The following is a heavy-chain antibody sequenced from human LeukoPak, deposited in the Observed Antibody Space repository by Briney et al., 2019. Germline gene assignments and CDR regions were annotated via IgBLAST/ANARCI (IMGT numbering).Heavy chain of an antibody. J-gene: IGHJ3*02. Sequence: GGSLTLSCAASGCTFSRYAMSWVRQAPGKGLEWVSAICSGGVTTYHADSVKSRSTISRDNSKTTLYLQMNSLRAEDTAVYYCARDLEALSTSTPAAIVGAFDIWGQGTMVTVSS. CDR2: ICSGGVTT. D-gene: IGHD2-2*02. V-gene: IGHV3-23*01. CDR1: GCTFSRYA. CDR3: ARDLEALSTSTPAAIVGAFDI.